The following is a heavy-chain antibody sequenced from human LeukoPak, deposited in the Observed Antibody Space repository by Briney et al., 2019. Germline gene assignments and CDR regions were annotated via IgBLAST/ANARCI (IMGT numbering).Heavy chain of an antibody. J-gene: IGHJ3*02. V-gene: IGHV3-7*01. Sequence: QPGGSLRLSCVASGFTFGGDWMSWVRQAPGKGLEWVANIKPDGTEKYYVDSVKGRFTISRNNAKNSLYLQLNSLRAEDTAVYYCVRYYDPPVGDAFDIWGPGTMVTVSS. CDR2: IKPDGTEK. CDR1: GFTFGGDW. CDR3: VRYYDPPVGDAFDI. D-gene: IGHD3-22*01.